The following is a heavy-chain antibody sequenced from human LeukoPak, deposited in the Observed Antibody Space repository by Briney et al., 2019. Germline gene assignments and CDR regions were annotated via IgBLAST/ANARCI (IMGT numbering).Heavy chain of an antibody. V-gene: IGHV3-30*04. CDR3: ARGRNKRAIARIYYYYYMDV. J-gene: IGHJ6*03. CDR2: ISYDGSDR. Sequence: GGSLRLSCAASGFTFSSYAMHWVRQAPGKGLEWVAVISYDGSDRYYEDSVKGRFTISRDNSKNTLYLQMNSLRAEDTAVYYCARGRNKRAIARIYYYYYMDVWGKGTTVTVSS. D-gene: IGHD2-21*01. CDR1: GFTFSSYA.